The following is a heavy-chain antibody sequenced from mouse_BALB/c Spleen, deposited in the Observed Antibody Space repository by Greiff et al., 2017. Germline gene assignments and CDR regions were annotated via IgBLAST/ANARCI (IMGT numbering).Heavy chain of an antibody. J-gene: IGHJ2*01. CDR2: INPYNGDT. Sequence: EVQRVESGPELVKPGASVKISCKASGYSFTGYFMNWVMQSHGKSLEWIGRINPYNGDTFYNQKFKGKATLTVDKSSSAAHMELRSLASEDSAVYYCGGQKGIYGSVDYWGQGTTLTVSS. D-gene: IGHD1-1*01. V-gene: IGHV1-20*02. CDR1: GYSFTGYF. CDR3: GGQKGIYGSVDY.